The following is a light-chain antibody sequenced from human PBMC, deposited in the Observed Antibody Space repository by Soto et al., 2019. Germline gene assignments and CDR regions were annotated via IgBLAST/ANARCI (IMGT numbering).Light chain of an antibody. CDR3: GSFTSSSTLL. CDR2: DVT. V-gene: IGLV2-14*01. J-gene: IGLJ2*01. Sequence: QSALTQPASVSGSPGQSITISCTGTSNDVGGYSYVSWYQQHPGKAPKLMIFDVTNRPSGVSNRFSGSKSGTTASLTISGLQAEDEADYYCGSFTSSSTLLFGGGTKVTVL. CDR1: SNDVGGYSY.